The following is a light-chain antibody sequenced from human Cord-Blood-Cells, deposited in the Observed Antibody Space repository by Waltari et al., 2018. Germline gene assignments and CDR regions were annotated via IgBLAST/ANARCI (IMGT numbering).Light chain of an antibody. V-gene: IGLV2-11*01. J-gene: IGLJ2*01. CDR1: TSDAGGYNY. Sequence: QSALTQPRSVSGSPGQSVTISCPGTTSDAGGYNYVSWYQPHPGKAPKLMIYDVSKRPSGVPDRFSGSKSGNTASLTISGLQAEDEADYYCCSYAGSYTLVFGGGTKLTVL. CDR3: CSYAGSYTLV. CDR2: DVS.